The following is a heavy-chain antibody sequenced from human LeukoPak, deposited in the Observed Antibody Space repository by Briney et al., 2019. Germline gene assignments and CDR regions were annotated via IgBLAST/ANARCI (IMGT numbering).Heavy chain of an antibody. CDR3: ARIAGDYYDSSGYYPNWFDP. D-gene: IGHD3-22*01. CDR1: GGSISSYY. J-gene: IGHJ5*02. Sequence: SETLSLTCTVSGGSISSYYWSWIRQPPGKGLEWIGYIYYSGSTNYNPSLKSRVTISVDTSKNRFSLKLSSVTAADTAVYYCARIAGDYYDSSGYYPNWFDPWGQGTLVTVTS. CDR2: IYYSGST. V-gene: IGHV4-59*01.